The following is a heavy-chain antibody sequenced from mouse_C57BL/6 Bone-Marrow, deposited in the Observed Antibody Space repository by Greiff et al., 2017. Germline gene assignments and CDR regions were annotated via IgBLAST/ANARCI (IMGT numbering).Heavy chain of an antibody. CDR1: GYTFTDYN. J-gene: IGHJ4*01. D-gene: IGHD2-1*01. Sequence: EVKLMESGPELVKPGASVKMPCKASGYTFTDYNMHWVKQSHGKSLEWIGYINPNNGGTSYNQKFKGKATLTVNKSSSTAYMELRSLTSEDSAVYYCARGIYYGNYDYAMDYWGQGTSVTVSS. CDR2: INPNNGGT. CDR3: ARGIYYGNYDYAMDY. V-gene: IGHV1-22*01.